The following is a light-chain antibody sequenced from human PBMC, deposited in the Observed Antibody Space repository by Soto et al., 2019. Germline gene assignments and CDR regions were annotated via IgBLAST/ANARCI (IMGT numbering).Light chain of an antibody. CDR2: DTN. CDR1: TGAVTSGHY. Sequence: QTVVTQESSLTVSPGGTVTLTCGSTTGAVTSGHYTYWLQQKPGQAPRTLMYDTNNRQPWTPARFSGSLLGGKAALTLSGAQPEDEAEYYCLLSYSGARVFGGGTKVTVL. V-gene: IGLV7-46*01. J-gene: IGLJ2*01. CDR3: LLSYSGARV.